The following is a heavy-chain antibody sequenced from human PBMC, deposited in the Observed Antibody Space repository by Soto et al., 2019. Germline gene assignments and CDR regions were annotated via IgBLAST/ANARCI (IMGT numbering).Heavy chain of an antibody. Sequence: GGSLRLACAATGFTFSSHPMKWVRQPPGKGLEWVAVISFDGTNKYYAESVRGRYTISRDNSKNVLYLDMNSLRPDDTAIYYCARAHGPYYDSSYYGLARNYFDYWGQGALVTVSS. CDR3: ARAHGPYYDSSYYGLARNYFDY. D-gene: IGHD3-22*01. CDR1: GFTFSSHP. J-gene: IGHJ4*02. CDR2: ISFDGTNK. V-gene: IGHV3-30-3*01.